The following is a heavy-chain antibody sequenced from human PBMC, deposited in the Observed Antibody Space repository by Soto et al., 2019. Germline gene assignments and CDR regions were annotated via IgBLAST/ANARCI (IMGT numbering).Heavy chain of an antibody. CDR1: GFSFSSYA. V-gene: IGHV3-23*01. CDR3: AKCSIEYSASVDN. CDR2: ISARGGSS. D-gene: IGHD5-12*01. J-gene: IGHJ4*02. Sequence: VQLLESGGGLVQPGGSLRLSCAASGFSFSSYAMVWVRQAPGKGLEWVSVISARGGSSYFADSVKGRFTISRDNSKNVLSLEMNSLRAEDTAIYFCAKCSIEYSASVDNWGQGTLVLVSS.